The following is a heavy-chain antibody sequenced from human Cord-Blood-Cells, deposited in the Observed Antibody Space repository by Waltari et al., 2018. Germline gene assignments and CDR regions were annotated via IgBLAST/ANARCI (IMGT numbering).Heavy chain of an antibody. CDR1: GYTFTGYY. Sequence: QVQLVQSGAEVKKPGASVKVSCKASGYTFTGYYMHWVRQAPGQGLEWMGWINPNSGGTKSAQKLKGRVTMTRDRSISTAYMELSRLRADDTAVYYCASARTKWFGEPNWGQGTLVTVSS. D-gene: IGHD3-10*01. J-gene: IGHJ4*02. V-gene: IGHV1-2*02. CDR3: ASARTKWFGEPN. CDR2: INPNSGGT.